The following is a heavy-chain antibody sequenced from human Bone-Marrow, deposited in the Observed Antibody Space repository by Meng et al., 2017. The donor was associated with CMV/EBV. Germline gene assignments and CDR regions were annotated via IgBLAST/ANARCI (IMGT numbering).Heavy chain of an antibody. Sequence: SGYAFNSYAMHWVRQAHGQRLEWMGWINAGNGNTKYSQKFQGRVTITRDTSASTAYMELSSLRSEDTAVYYCARDRVGSSGWHLFDYWGQGTLVTVSS. J-gene: IGHJ4*02. CDR1: GYAFNSYA. V-gene: IGHV1-3*01. D-gene: IGHD6-19*01. CDR2: INAGNGNT. CDR3: ARDRVGSSGWHLFDY.